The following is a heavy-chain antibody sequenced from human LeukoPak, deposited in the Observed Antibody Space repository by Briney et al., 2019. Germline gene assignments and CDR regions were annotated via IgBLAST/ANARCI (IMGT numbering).Heavy chain of an antibody. V-gene: IGHV4-30-2*01. CDR2: IYHSGST. Sequence: SQTLSLTCTVSGGSISSGGYYWSWIQQPPGKGLEWIGYIYHSGSTYYNPSLKSRVTISVDRSKNQFSLKLSSVTAADTAVYYCGGELESSLGDYYYYMDVWGKGTTVTVSS. CDR1: GGSISSGGYY. D-gene: IGHD1-1*01. CDR3: GGELESSLGDYYYYMDV. J-gene: IGHJ6*03.